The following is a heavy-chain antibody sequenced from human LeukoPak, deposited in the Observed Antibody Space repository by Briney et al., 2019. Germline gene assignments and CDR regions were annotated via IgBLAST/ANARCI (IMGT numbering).Heavy chain of an antibody. CDR1: GVSFRGYY. CDR3: ARGGYYYDSSGYYSFDY. V-gene: IGHV4-34*01. D-gene: IGHD3-22*01. Sequence: SETLSLTLAVYGVSFRGYYWSGICQPPGKGLEWNGEINHSGRTNYNAALKRRVTISVDTSKKKISLKLSSVTAADTAVYYSARGGYYYDSSGYYSFDYWGQGTLVTVSS. CDR2: INHSGRT. J-gene: IGHJ4*02.